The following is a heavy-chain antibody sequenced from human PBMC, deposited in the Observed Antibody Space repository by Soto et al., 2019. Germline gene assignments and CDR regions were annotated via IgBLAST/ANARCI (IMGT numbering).Heavy chain of an antibody. Sequence: SESLSLTCTVSGGSISSGGYYWSWIRQHPGKGLEWIGYIYYSGSTYYNPSLKSRVTISVDTSKNQFSLKLGSVTAADTAVYYCARGPKYSYGKRAGMEIDYWGQGTLVTVSS. D-gene: IGHD5-18*01. V-gene: IGHV4-31*03. CDR2: IYYSGST. J-gene: IGHJ4*02. CDR1: GGSISSGGYY. CDR3: ARGPKYSYGKRAGMEIDY.